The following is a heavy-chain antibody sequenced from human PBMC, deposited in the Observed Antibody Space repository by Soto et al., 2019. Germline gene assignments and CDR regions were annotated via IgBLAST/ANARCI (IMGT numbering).Heavy chain of an antibody. Sequence: QVQLQESGPGLVKPSETLSLTCTVSGGSISHYSCSWIRQSAGKGLEWIGRVYTTGNSPYTPFLTRRVSVSVDQARNHFSLRVASVTAAVKAMYYCGTTTGDNWTDEVYRGQGTQVTVPS. CDR1: GGSISHYS. J-gene: IGHJ4*02. V-gene: IGHV4-4*07. D-gene: IGHD1-20*01. CDR3: GTTTGDNWTDEVY. CDR2: VYTTGNS.